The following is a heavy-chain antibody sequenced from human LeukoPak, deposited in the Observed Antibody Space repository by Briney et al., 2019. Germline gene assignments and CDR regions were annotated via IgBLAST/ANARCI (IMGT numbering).Heavy chain of an antibody. CDR1: GGSISSSSYY. J-gene: IGHJ4*02. Sequence: SETLSLACTVSGGSISSSSYYWGWIRQPPGKGLEWIGEINHSGSTNYNPSLKSRVTISVDTSKNQFSLKLSSVTAADTAVYYCARVRSSSSWYYFDYWGQGTLVTVSS. V-gene: IGHV4-39*07. CDR2: INHSGST. CDR3: ARVRSSSSWYYFDY. D-gene: IGHD6-13*01.